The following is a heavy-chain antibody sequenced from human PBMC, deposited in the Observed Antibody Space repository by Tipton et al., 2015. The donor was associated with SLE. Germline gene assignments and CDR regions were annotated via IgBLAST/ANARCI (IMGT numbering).Heavy chain of an antibody. Sequence: LRLSCTVSGGSISGGSYYWAWIRQPAGERLEWIGRIFASGNTNYNPSLRSRVTMSIDTSRNQFSLERNSGTAADTAIYYCATQGQIGGFDFWGQGSLVTVSS. D-gene: IGHD3-10*01. CDR2: IFASGNT. CDR1: GGSISGGSYY. V-gene: IGHV4-61*02. CDR3: ATQGQIGGFDF. J-gene: IGHJ4*02.